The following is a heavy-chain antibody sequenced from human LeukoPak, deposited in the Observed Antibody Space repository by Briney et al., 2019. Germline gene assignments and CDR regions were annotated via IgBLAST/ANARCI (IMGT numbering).Heavy chain of an antibody. Sequence: GASVKVSCKASGYIFTGYYMHWVRQAPGQGLEWMGWINPNSGGTNYAQKFQGRVTMTRDTSISTAYMELSRLRSDDTAVYYCAREELLPNLDYMDVWGKGTTVTVSS. CDR2: INPNSGGT. CDR1: GYIFTGYY. CDR3: AREELLPNLDYMDV. V-gene: IGHV1-2*02. J-gene: IGHJ6*03. D-gene: IGHD2-15*01.